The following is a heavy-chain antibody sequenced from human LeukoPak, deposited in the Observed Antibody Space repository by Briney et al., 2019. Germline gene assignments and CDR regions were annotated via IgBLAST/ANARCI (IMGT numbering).Heavy chain of an antibody. CDR1: GFTYSTYT. D-gene: IGHD3-10*01. J-gene: IGHJ4*02. CDR3: AKDFGRNLGGPGY. V-gene: IGHV3-23*01. CDR2: ISGNGAFT. Sequence: GGSLRLSCAASGFTYSTYTMAWGRQGPGGGLGWVSGISGNGAFTSYAASVKGRFAISRDNSKSTLYLQMNSLRVEDTAVYYCAKDFGRNLGGPGYWGRGTLVTVSS.